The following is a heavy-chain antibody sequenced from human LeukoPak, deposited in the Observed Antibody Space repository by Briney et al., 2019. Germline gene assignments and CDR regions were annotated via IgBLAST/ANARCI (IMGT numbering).Heavy chain of an antibody. Sequence: GGSLRLSCAASGFTFSSYAMHWVRQAPGKGLEWVAVISYDGSNKYYADSVKGRFTISRDKSKNTLYLQMNSLRAGDTAVYYCARDSYSSSWYSFDYWGQGTLVTVSS. CDR1: GFTFSSYA. CDR2: ISYDGSNK. V-gene: IGHV3-30-3*01. J-gene: IGHJ4*02. CDR3: ARDSYSSSWYSFDY. D-gene: IGHD6-13*01.